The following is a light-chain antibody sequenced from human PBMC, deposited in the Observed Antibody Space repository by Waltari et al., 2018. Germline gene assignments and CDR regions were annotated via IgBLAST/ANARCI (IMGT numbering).Light chain of an antibody. V-gene: IGKV3-20*01. CDR3: QQYGASPS. J-gene: IGKJ4*01. Sequence: EIVLTQSPDTLSLSPGARATLSCRASHSVTGSFLALYQQKPGQSPRLLIYNTSNRATGIPDRFSGSGSGTHFTLTISRLEPEDFAVYYCQQYGASPSFGGGTKVEVK. CDR2: NTS. CDR1: HSVTGSF.